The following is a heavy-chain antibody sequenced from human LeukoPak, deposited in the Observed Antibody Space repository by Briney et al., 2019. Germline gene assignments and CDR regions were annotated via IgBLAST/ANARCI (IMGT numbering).Heavy chain of an antibody. V-gene: IGHV3-21*05. Sequence: PVQPLDSPSVVSSSSSYIYYADSLKGRFTISRDNAKNSLYLQMNSLRAEDTAVYYCARELAGMATIAYRTDYWGQGTLVTVSS. CDR2: VSSSSSYI. J-gene: IGHJ4*02. D-gene: IGHD5-24*01. CDR3: ARELAGMATIAYRTDY.